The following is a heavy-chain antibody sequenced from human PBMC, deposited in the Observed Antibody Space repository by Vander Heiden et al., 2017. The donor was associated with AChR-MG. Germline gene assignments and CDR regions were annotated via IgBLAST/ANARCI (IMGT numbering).Heavy chain of an antibody. CDR2: MYSNGDT. CDR1: GCSVMSSSYC. Sequence: QVQLQESGPGLVKPSETLSLSCIVSGCSVMSSSYCWTWIRQPPGKGLELIGSMYSNGDTYYSPSLNSRAAMSVDTSKNQFSLRLNSVTAADTAVYYCASAYIGFNSIFAYWGQGILVSVSS. D-gene: IGHD5-12*01. CDR3: ASAYIGFNSIFAY. V-gene: IGHV4-39*01. J-gene: IGHJ4*02.